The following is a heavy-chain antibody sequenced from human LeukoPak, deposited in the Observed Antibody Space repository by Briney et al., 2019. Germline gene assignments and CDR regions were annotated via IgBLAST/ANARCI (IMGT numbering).Heavy chain of an antibody. CDR1: GFTFSSYA. Sequence: PGGSLRLSCAASGFTFSSYAMSWVRQAPGKGLEWVASISGSGGGTFYADSVKGQFTISRNNSKNTLYLQMNSLRAGDTAVYYCAKEGRENWFDPWGQGTLVTVSS. V-gene: IGHV3-23*01. D-gene: IGHD3-10*01. CDR2: ISGSGGGT. CDR3: AKEGRENWFDP. J-gene: IGHJ5*02.